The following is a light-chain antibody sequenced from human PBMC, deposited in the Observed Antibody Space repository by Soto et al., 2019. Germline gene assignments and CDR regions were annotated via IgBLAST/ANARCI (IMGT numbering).Light chain of an antibody. CDR2: AAS. CDR3: QQANSFPRT. J-gene: IGKJ1*01. Sequence: DIQMTQSPSSVSASVGDRVTITCRASQAISTWLAWYQQKPGKAPKLLIYAASNLQTGVPSRFRGSGSGTDFTLSNSSLQPEDFATYCCQQANSFPRTFGQGTKVEIK. CDR1: QAISTW. V-gene: IGKV1D-12*01.